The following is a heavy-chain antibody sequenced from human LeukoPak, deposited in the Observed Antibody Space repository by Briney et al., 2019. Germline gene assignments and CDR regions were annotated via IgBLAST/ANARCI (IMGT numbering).Heavy chain of an antibody. CDR3: AGDGRSPKGLDFDY. CDR1: RFTCSSYS. CDR2: ISSSSSTI. D-gene: IGHD3/OR15-3a*01. Sequence: GGSLRRSCAASRFTCSSYSMNWVRQAQGNGLEWVSYISSSSSTIYYADSVKGRFTISRDNAKNSLYLQMNSLRAEDTAVYYCAGDGRSPKGLDFDYWGQGTLVTVSS. J-gene: IGHJ4*02. V-gene: IGHV3-48*01.